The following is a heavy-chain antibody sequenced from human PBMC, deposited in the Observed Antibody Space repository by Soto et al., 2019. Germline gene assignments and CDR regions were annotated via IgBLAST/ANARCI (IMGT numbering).Heavy chain of an antibody. Sequence: SVKVSCKASGGTLSSYTISWVRQAPGQGLEWMGRIIPILGIANYAQKFQGRVTITADKSTSTAYMELSSLRSEDTAVYYCARGFTVAYYDYIWGSSHAFDIWGQGTMVTVSS. J-gene: IGHJ3*02. V-gene: IGHV1-69*02. CDR3: ARGFTVAYYDYIWGSSHAFDI. CDR1: GGTLSSYT. CDR2: IIPILGIA. D-gene: IGHD3-16*01.